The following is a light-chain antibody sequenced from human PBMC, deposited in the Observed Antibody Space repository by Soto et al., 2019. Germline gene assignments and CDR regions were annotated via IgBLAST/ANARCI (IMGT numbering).Light chain of an antibody. V-gene: IGKV1-5*03. CDR1: QIINTW. Sequence: DIQMTQSPSSLSASVGDRVTITCRASQIINTWLAWYQQKPGKAPKLVIYRASNLVNGVPSRFSGSGSGTDFTLTISSLQPDDFSIYYCLQYGTYSGTLGPGTKVDL. CDR2: RAS. CDR3: LQYGTYSGT. J-gene: IGKJ3*01.